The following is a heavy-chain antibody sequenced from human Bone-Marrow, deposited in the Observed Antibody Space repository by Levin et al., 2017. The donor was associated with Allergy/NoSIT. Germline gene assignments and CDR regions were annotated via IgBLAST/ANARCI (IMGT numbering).Heavy chain of an antibody. CDR2: IYSGGST. CDR1: GFTVSSNY. CDR3: ARGWFGELLSH. Sequence: GESLKISCAASGFTVSSNYMSWVRQAPGKGPEWVSVIYSGGSTYYADSVKVLFPLSRDNSKNTLYLQMNSLRAEDTAVYYCARGWFGELLSHWGQGPLVTVSS. V-gene: IGHV3-53*01. D-gene: IGHD3-10*01. J-gene: IGHJ4*02.